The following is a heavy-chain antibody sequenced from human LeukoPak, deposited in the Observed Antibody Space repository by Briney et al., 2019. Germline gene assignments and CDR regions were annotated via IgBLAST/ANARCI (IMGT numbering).Heavy chain of an antibody. J-gene: IGHJ6*02. D-gene: IGHD3-3*01. CDR1: GYTLTELS. CDR2: IIPIFGTA. V-gene: IGHV1-69*13. Sequence: SVKVSCKVSGYTLTELSMHWVRQAPGQGLEWMGGIIPIFGTANFAQKFQGRVTITADESTSTAYMELSSLRSEDTAVYYCARGSTYYDFWSGYYPTYYYYGMDVWGQGTTVTVSS. CDR3: ARGSTYYDFWSGYYPTYYYYGMDV.